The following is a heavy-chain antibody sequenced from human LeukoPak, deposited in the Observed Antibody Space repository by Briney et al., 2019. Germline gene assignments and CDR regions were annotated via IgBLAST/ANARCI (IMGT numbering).Heavy chain of an antibody. V-gene: IGHV3-33*01. CDR1: GFTFSSYG. CDR2: IWYDGSDK. CDR3: ARGEKPFLDYYYGMDV. J-gene: IGHJ6*02. Sequence: GGSLRLSCAASGFTFSSYGMHWVRQAPGKGLEWVAVIWYDGSDKYYEDSVKGRFTISRDNSKNTLYLQMNSLRAEDTAVYYCARGEKPFLDYYYGMDVWGQGTTVTVSS. D-gene: IGHD3-3*01.